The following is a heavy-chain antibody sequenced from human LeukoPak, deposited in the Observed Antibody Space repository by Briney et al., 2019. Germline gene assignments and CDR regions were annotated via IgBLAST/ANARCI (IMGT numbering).Heavy chain of an antibody. CDR1: GYTFTRYY. Sequence: ASVKVSCKSSGYTFTRYYMNWVRQAPGQGLEWMGIINPSGGSTSYAQKFQGRVTMTRDTSTSTVYMELSSLRSEDTAVYYCARGARFYYYGMDVWGQGTTVTVSS. J-gene: IGHJ6*02. V-gene: IGHV1-46*01. CDR3: ARGARFYYYGMDV. CDR2: INPSGGST. D-gene: IGHD4/OR15-4a*01.